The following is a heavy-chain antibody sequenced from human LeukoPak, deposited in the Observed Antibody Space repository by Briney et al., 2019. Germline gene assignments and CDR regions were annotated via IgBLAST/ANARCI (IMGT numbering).Heavy chain of an antibody. CDR2: ISAYNGNT. Sequence: ASVKVSCKASGYTFTSYGISWVRQAPGQGLEWMGWISAYNGNTNYAQKLQGRVTMTTDTSTSTAYMELRSLRSDDTAVYYCAKGLGGDDYIPYYYYGMDVWGQGTTVTVSS. V-gene: IGHV1-18*01. J-gene: IGHJ6*02. D-gene: IGHD4-11*01. CDR3: AKGLGGDDYIPYYYYGMDV. CDR1: GYTFTSYG.